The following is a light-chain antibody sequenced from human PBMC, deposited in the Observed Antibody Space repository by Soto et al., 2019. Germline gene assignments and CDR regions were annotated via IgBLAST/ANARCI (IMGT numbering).Light chain of an antibody. CDR3: CSYAGSSTYV. CDR2: EGS. CDR1: SSDVGSYNL. V-gene: IGLV2-23*01. Sequence: QSVLTQPASVSGSPGQSITISCTGTSSDVGSYNLVSWYQQHPGKAPKLMIYEGSKRPSGVSNRFSGSKSGNTASLTISGLQAEDEADYYCCSYAGSSTYVFGLGTQVTVL. J-gene: IGLJ1*01.